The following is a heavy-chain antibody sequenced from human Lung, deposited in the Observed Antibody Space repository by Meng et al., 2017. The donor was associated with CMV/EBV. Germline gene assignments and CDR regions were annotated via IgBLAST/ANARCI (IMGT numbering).Heavy chain of an antibody. CDR3: LRRSGGSV. Sequence: HVQVRESGPALVKPSETLSLPCVVSGDSITNHNWWAWVRQPPGKGLEWIGEIPHRGSSAYNPSLKSRVSMSIDKSKNQFSRKRTSVTAADTAVYHCLRRSGGSVWGQGTLVTVSS. CDR1: GDSITNHNW. J-gene: IGHJ1*01. D-gene: IGHD3-10*01. V-gene: IGHV4-4*02. CDR2: IPHRGSS.